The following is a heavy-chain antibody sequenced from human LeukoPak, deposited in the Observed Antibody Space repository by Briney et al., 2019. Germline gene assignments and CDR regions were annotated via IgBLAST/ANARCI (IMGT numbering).Heavy chain of an antibody. D-gene: IGHD3-10*01. CDR2: ISSSSTYI. Sequence: GGSLRLSCAASGFTFSSYAMSWVRQAPGKGLEWVSSISSSSTYIYYADSVKGRFTISRDNAKNSLYLQMNSLRAEDTAVFYCARNTITGYYYGMDVWGQGTTVTVSS. CDR3: ARNTITGYYYGMDV. V-gene: IGHV3-21*01. CDR1: GFTFSSYA. J-gene: IGHJ6*02.